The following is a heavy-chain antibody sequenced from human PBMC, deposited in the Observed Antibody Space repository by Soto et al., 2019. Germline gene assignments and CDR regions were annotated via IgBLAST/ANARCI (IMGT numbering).Heavy chain of an antibody. CDR1: GGSISSGGYS. J-gene: IGHJ4*02. D-gene: IGHD6-13*01. CDR3: ASSHAGAHITAAVH. CDR2: IYHSGST. V-gene: IGHV4-30-2*01. Sequence: QLQLQESGSGLVKPSQTLSLTCAVSGGSISSGGYSWSWIRQPPGKGLEWIGYIYHSGSTYYNPSLKSRVTISVDGSKNQFSLKLSSVPAADTAVYYCASSHAGAHITAAVHWGQGTLVTVSS.